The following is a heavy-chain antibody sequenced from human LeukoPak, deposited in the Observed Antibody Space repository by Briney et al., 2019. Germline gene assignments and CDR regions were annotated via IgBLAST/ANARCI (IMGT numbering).Heavy chain of an antibody. Sequence: GGSLRLSCAASGFTFSSYSMNWVRQAPGKGLEWVSYISSSSSTIYYADSVKGRSTISRDDSKNTAYLQMNSLKTEDTAVYYCANGPSGHTPGSWFDPWGQGTLVTVSS. D-gene: IGHD3-10*01. CDR2: ISSSSSTI. CDR3: ANGPSGHTPGSWFDP. J-gene: IGHJ5*02. CDR1: GFTFSSYS. V-gene: IGHV3-48*01.